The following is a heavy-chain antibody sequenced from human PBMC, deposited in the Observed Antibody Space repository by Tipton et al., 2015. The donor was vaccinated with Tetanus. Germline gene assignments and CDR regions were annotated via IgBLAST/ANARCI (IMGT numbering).Heavy chain of an antibody. J-gene: IGHJ4*02. Sequence: SLRLSCAASGFTFSRYAFNWVRQAPGKGLQWVAVISFDGNANRYADSVKGRFTISRDNSKNTLYLQMNSLRPDDTAIYYCARDRQEGITAYFCDFWGQGTLVTVSS. D-gene: IGHD3-10*01. CDR1: GFTFSRYA. CDR3: ARDRQEGITAYFCDF. V-gene: IGHV3-30*01. CDR2: ISFDGNAN.